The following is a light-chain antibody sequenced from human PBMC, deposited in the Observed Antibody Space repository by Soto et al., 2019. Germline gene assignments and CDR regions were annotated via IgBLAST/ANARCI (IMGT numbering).Light chain of an antibody. CDR2: GAS. Sequence: EIVLTQSPGTLSLSPGERVTLSCRASQSVNSSYLAWYQHKPGQAPRLLIYGASTRATDTPGTFSGRGSGTEFTLTISSLRPEDFGVYYCQQYRSWPRTFGQGTKVDIK. CDR3: QQYRSWPRT. CDR1: QSVNSSY. V-gene: IGKV3-20*01. J-gene: IGKJ1*01.